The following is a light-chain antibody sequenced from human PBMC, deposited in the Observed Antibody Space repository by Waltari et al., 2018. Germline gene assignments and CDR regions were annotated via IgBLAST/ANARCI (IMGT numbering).Light chain of an antibody. CDR2: EVS. J-gene: IGKJ1*01. CDR1: QSLLDSEDGNTY. Sequence: DIVMTQTPLSLPVTLGEPASISCRSSQSLLDSEDGNTYLDWYLQKPGQSPQLLIYEVSNRASGVPDRFSGSGSDTDFTLKISGVEAEDVGVYYCMQGIEYPWTFGQGTKVEIK. CDR3: MQGIEYPWT. V-gene: IGKV2-40*01.